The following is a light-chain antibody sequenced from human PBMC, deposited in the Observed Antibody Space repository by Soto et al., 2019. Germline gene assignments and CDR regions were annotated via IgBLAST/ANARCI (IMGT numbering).Light chain of an antibody. V-gene: IGKV1-5*03. CDR3: QQYDTFWP. J-gene: IGKJ1*01. CDR1: QSIGRW. CDR2: KAS. Sequence: DIQMTQSPSTLSASVGDRVIITCRASQSIGRWLAWYQQKPGKAPKLLIYKASLLESGVPSRFSGSGSGTEFTLTISSLQPDDFATYYCQQYDTFWPFGQGTRVEFK.